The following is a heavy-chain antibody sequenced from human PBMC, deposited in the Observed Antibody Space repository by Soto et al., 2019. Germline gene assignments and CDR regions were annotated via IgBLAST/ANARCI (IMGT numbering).Heavy chain of an antibody. V-gene: IGHV4-34*01. J-gene: IGHJ6*02. D-gene: IGHD2-2*01. CDR3: ARGWGIVVVPAARAYGTDV. CDR1: GGSFSGYY. CDR2: INHSGST. Sequence: SETLSLTCAVYGGSFSGYYWSWIRQPPGKGLEWIGEINHSGSTNYNPSLKSRVTISVDTSKNQFSLKLSSVTAADTAVYYCARGWGIVVVPAARAYGTDVWGQGTTVTVSS.